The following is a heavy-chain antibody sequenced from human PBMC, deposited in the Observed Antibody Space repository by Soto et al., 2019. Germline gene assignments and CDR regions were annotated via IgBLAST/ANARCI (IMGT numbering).Heavy chain of an antibody. V-gene: IGHV1-18*01. CDR3: ARDSGSDLSAPGAVFDY. CDR2: ISGYNGNT. Sequence: GVSVEVSREECGYCLVRSAMFWVRQAPVQVLEWMGWISGYNGNTNYAQKVQGRVTMTTDTSTSTAYMELRSLRYDDTAVYYCARDSGSDLSAPGAVFDYWCQGALVTV. D-gene: IGHD3-10*01. CDR1: GYCLVRSA. J-gene: IGHJ4*02.